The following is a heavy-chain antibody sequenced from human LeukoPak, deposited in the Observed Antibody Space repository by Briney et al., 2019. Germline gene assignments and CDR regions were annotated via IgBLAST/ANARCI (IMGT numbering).Heavy chain of an antibody. V-gene: IGHV3-23*01. CDR1: GFTFSSYA. D-gene: IGHD5-18*01. CDR3: ARGGTAMVSFDY. CDR2: ISGSGGST. Sequence: PGGSLRLSCAASGFTFSSYAMSWVRQAPGKGLEWVSAISGSGGSTYYADSVKGRFTISRDNSKNTLYLQMNSLRAEDTAVYYCARGGTAMVSFDYWGQGTLVTVSS. J-gene: IGHJ4*02.